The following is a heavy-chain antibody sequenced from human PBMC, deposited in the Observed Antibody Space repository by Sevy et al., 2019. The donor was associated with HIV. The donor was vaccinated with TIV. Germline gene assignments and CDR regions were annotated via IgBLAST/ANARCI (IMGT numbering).Heavy chain of an antibody. CDR1: GFTFSNYG. J-gene: IGHJ4*01. Sequence: GGSLRLSCAASGFTFSNYGIHWVRQAPGKGLEWLAFISFDGSDKYYADSMKGRFTISREDSKNTLYLHLNSLRVEDTAVYYCAKTRYHYHISGFFGGTFVPDYWGHGTLVTVSS. V-gene: IGHV3-30*18. CDR3: AKTRYHYHISGFFGGTFVPDY. D-gene: IGHD3-22*01. CDR2: ISFDGSDK.